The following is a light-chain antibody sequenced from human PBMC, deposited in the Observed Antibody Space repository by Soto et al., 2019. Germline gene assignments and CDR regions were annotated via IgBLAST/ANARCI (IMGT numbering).Light chain of an antibody. Sequence: QSVLTQPPSASGTPGQRVTISCSGSSSNIGSNYVYWYQQLPGTAPKLLIYRNNQRPSGVPGRFSGSKSGTSASLAISGLRSEDEAYYYCAAWDDSLRVFGGGTKLTVL. CDR3: AAWDDSLRV. CDR2: RNN. J-gene: IGLJ3*02. CDR1: SSNIGSNY. V-gene: IGLV1-47*01.